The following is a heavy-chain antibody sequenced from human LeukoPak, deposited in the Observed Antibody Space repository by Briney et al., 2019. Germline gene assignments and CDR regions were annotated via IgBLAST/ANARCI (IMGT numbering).Heavy chain of an antibody. CDR2: INPNSGGT. V-gene: IGHV1-2*02. D-gene: IGHD6-6*01. Sequence: ASVKVSCKASGYTFTGYYMHWVRQAPGQGLEWMGWINPNSGGTNYAQKFQGGVTMTRDTSISTAYMELSRLRSDDTAVYYCARGTSSSSPPPFDYWGQGTLVTVSS. J-gene: IGHJ4*02. CDR1: GYTFTGYY. CDR3: ARGTSSSSPPPFDY.